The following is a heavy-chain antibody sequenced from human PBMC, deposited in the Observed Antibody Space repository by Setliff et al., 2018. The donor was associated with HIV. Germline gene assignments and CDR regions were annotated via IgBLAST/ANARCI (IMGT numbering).Heavy chain of an antibody. CDR2: INAGNGHT. Sequence: ASVKVSCKASGYTFSAYAMHWVRQAPGQRLDWMGWINAGNGHTKYSQKFQGRVSITRDTSATTAYMELSSLRSEDTAVYYCARDKPRGAIQLLRGEFDYWGQGTLVTVSS. V-gene: IGHV1-3*01. J-gene: IGHJ4*02. CDR1: GYTFSAYA. CDR3: ARDKPRGAIQLLRGEFDY. D-gene: IGHD5-18*01.